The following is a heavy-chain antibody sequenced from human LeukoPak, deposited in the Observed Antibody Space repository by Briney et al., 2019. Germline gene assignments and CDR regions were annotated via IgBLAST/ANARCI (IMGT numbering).Heavy chain of an antibody. J-gene: IGHJ4*02. CDR3: ARGWSGYDADS. CDR2: MNPSTGNT. D-gene: IGHD5-12*01. V-gene: IGHV1-8*02. Sequence: ASVKVPCKASGGTFSSYAISWVRQATGQGLEWMGWMNPSTGNTGYAQKFQGRVTMTRNTSISTAYMDLSSLRSEDSAVYYCARGWSGYDADSWGQGTLVTVSS. CDR1: GGTFSSYA.